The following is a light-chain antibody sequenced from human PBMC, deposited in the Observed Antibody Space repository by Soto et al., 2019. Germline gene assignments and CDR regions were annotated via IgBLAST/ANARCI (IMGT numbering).Light chain of an antibody. CDR3: SSYTSSSIDDV. Sequence: QSALTQPASVSGSPGQSITISCTGTSSDVDGYNYVSWYQQHPGKAPKLMIYEVSNRPSGVSNRFSASKSGNTASLTISGLQDEDEADYYCSSYTSSSIDDVFGTGTKLTVL. CDR2: EVS. V-gene: IGLV2-14*01. CDR1: SSDVDGYNY. J-gene: IGLJ1*01.